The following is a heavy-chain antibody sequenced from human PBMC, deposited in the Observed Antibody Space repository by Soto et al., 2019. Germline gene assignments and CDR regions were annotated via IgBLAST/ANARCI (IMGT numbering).Heavy chain of an antibody. V-gene: IGHV3-11*01. Sequence: GGSLRLSCAASGFTFSDYYMTWIRQAPGKGLEWVSYISSSGNSIYYADSVRGRFTVSRDNAKNSLFLQMNSLRAEDTAVYYCARRAAAGKSFDYWGLGTLVTVSS. CDR2: ISSSGNSI. CDR1: GFTFSDYY. D-gene: IGHD6-13*01. J-gene: IGHJ4*02. CDR3: ARRAAAGKSFDY.